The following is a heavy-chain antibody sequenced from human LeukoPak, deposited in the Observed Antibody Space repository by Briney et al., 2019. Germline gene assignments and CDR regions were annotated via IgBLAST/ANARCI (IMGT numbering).Heavy chain of an antibody. CDR2: IYYSGST. J-gene: IGHJ4*02. D-gene: IGHD4-23*01. CDR3: ARQYGGGKYYFAY. CDR1: GGSISSSSYY. V-gene: IGHV4-39*01. Sequence: PSETLSLTCTVSGGSISSSSYYWGWIRQPPGKGLEWIGSIYYSGSTYYNPSLKSRVTISVDTSKNQFSLKLSSVTAADTAVYYCARQYGGGKYYFAYWGQGTLVTVSS.